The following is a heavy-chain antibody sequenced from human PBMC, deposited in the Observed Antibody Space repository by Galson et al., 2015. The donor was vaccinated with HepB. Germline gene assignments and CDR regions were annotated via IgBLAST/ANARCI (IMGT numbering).Heavy chain of an antibody. CDR3: ASSRAEMATIMSY. Sequence: SLRLSCAASGFTFSSYAMHWVRQAPGKGLEWVAVISYDGSNKYYADSVKGRFTISRDNSKNTLYLQMNSLRAEDTAVYYCASSRAEMATIMSYWGQRTLVTVSS. D-gene: IGHD5-24*01. CDR1: GFTFSSYA. CDR2: ISYDGSNK. J-gene: IGHJ4*02. V-gene: IGHV3-30*04.